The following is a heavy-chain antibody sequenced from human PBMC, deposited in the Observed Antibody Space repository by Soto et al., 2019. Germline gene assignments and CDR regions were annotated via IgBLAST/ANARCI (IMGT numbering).Heavy chain of an antibody. CDR1: GFTFIDYA. D-gene: IGHD2-15*01. V-gene: IGHV3-23*01. CDR2: ISATGATT. Sequence: SGGSLRLSCVASGFTFIDYAMTWVRQAPGKGLEWVSVISATGATTYYADSVRGRFTISGDNSKNTLNLQMNDLRVEDTAVIYCAKGRKSTEKDIAVMLAAASSIQHWGQGTLVTVSS. CDR3: AKGRKSTEKDIAVMLAAASSIQH. J-gene: IGHJ1*01.